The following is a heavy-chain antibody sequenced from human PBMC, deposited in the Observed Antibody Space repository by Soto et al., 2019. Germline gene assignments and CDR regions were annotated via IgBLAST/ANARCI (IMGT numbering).Heavy chain of an antibody. CDR3: ARYPRYDYGDLSHVFDI. CDR2: IYQTGST. CDR1: CGKSSSLGGH. Sequence: SLTICVPWTVACGKSSSLGGHRSLKQQPPGKSKEWIGFIYQTGSTYYSPSLKNRVATSVDTSKNQFSLKLSSVTAADAAVYFCARYPRYDYGDLSHVFDIWGQGTMVT. J-gene: IGHJ3*02. V-gene: IGHV4-30-2*05. D-gene: IGHD4-17*01.